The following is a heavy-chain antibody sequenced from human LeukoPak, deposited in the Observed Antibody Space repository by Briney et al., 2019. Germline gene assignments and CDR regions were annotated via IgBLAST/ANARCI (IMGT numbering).Heavy chain of an antibody. J-gene: IGHJ4*02. V-gene: IGHV3-64*01. D-gene: IGHD1-26*01. Sequence: GGSLRLSCAASGFTFSSYAMHWVRQAPGKGLEYVSAISSNGGSTYYANSVKGRFTISRDNSKNTLYLQMGSLRAEDMAVYYCAKDTYTGNYFGYFDHWGQGTQVTVSS. CDR1: GFTFSSYA. CDR3: AKDTYTGNYFGYFDH. CDR2: ISSNGGST.